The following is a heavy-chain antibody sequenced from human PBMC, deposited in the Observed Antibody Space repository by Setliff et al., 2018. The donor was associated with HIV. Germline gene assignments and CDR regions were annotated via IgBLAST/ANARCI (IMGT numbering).Heavy chain of an antibody. V-gene: IGHV4-39*07. CDR3: ARDRTGGTFDI. CDR1: SGSVSRSDYY. D-gene: IGHD3-16*01. CDR2: IYWSGLT. Sequence: SETLSLTCTVSSGSVSRSDYYWGWIRQTPGKGLEWIGSIYWSGLTFYNPSLKSRVTISVDTSKNQFSLKLSSVTAADTAVYYCARDRTGGTFDIWGQGTMVTVSS. J-gene: IGHJ3*02.